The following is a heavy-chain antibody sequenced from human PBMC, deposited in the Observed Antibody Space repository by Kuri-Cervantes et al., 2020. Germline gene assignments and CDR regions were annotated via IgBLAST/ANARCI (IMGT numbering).Heavy chain of an antibody. V-gene: IGHV2-70*12. CDR3: AHTPGRAAAGMGWFDP. CDR1: GSELNISGMC. D-gene: IGHD6-13*01. Sequence: SGTTLGKPTQTLRLAFPCSGSELNISGMCVTWVRQPPGKALEWLALINWDDDKYYSASLKTRLTISKDTSKNQVVLTMTNMDPVDTATYYCAHTPGRAAAGMGWFDPWGQGTLVTVSS. J-gene: IGHJ5*02. CDR2: INWDDDK.